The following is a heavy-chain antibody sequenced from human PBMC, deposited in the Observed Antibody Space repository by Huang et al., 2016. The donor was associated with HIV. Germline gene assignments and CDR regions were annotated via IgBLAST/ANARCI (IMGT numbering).Heavy chain of an antibody. CDR1: GDSVSSASYY. Sequence: QVQLQESGPGLVKPSETLSLSCTVSGDSVSSASYYWSGIRQPPGRGLEWIGYIYLSGGTNSNPSLKSRVTISIDTSKNQFSLRLSSVTAADTAVYYCVSHGSGTADYWGQGTLVTVSS. CDR2: IYLSGGT. J-gene: IGHJ4*02. CDR3: VSHGSGTADY. D-gene: IGHD3-10*01. V-gene: IGHV4-61*01.